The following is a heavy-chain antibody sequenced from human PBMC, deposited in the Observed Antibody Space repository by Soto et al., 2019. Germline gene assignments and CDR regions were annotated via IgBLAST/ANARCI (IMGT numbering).Heavy chain of an antibody. CDR3: ARSLMDV. V-gene: IGHV4-39*01. Sequence: QMQLQESGPGLVKPSETLSLTCTVSGGSIRESGFYWGWIRQPPGKGLEWIGSIYFNGRTYHNPSPKSRARFSLDASKNQFSLKLISVTAADTAVYYCARSLMDVWGKGTTVTVSS. J-gene: IGHJ6*03. CDR1: GGSIRESGFY. CDR2: IYFNGRT.